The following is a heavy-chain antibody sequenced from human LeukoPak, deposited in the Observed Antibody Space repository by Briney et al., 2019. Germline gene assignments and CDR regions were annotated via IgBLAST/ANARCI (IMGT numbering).Heavy chain of an antibody. CDR1: GGSISSYY. Sequence: SETLSLTCTVPGGSISSYYWSWVRQPPGKRLEWIGYIYNSGNNNYNPSLKSRGTISVDTSKNQFSLKLSSVTAADTAVYYCARSHCGGDCYYGGYFDYWGQGTLVTVSS. CDR3: ARSHCGGDCYYGGYFDY. J-gene: IGHJ4*02. CDR2: IYNSGNN. V-gene: IGHV4-59*01. D-gene: IGHD2-21*02.